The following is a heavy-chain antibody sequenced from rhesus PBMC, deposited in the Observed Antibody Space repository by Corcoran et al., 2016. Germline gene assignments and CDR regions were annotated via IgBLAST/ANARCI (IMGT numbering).Heavy chain of an antibody. D-gene: IGHD1-26*01. V-gene: IGHV1-156*01. CDR1: GNTSTELS. CDR2: VDTVYGEI. J-gene: IGHJ2*01. Sequence: EVQLVQTGAEVKKPGASVKVYCKVSGNTSTELSLHWVRQAPGKGREWRGGVDTVYGEIIHAEKFQGRVTMTEDTSTDTAYMELSSLRSEDTAVYYCARATTRWYCDIWGPGTPITISS. CDR3: ARATTRWYCDI.